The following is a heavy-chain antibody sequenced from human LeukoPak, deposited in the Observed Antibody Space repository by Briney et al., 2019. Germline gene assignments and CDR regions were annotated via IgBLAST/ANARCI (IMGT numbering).Heavy chain of an antibody. CDR2: ISYDGSNK. CDR1: GFTISSYA. J-gene: IGHJ6*02. Sequence: GRSLRLSCAASGFTISSYAMHWVRQAPGKGLEWVAVISYDGSNKYYADSVKGRFTISRDNSKNTLYLQMNSLRAEDTAVYYCARDVYYYDSSGYYYYYGMDVWGQGTTVTVSS. D-gene: IGHD3-22*01. CDR3: ARDVYYYDSSGYYYYYGMDV. V-gene: IGHV3-30-3*01.